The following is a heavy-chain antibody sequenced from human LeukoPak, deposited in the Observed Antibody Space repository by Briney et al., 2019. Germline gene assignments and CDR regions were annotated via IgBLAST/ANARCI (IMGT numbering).Heavy chain of an antibody. CDR1: GFTFSSYS. CDR2: ISSSSSYI. J-gene: IGHJ6*04. CDR3: ARDKSSGMDV. D-gene: IGHD3-22*01. V-gene: IGHV3-21*01. Sequence: GGSLRLSCAASGFTFSSYSVNWVRQAPGKGLEWVSSISSSSSYIYYADSVKGRFTISRGNARNSLYLQMNSLRAEDTAVYYCARDKSSGMDVWGKGTTVTVSS.